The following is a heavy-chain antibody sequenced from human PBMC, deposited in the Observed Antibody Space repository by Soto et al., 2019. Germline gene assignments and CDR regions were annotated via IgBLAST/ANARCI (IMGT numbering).Heavy chain of an antibody. J-gene: IGHJ6*02. V-gene: IGHV3-21*01. CDR3: ARGIEADDSRYDYSMDV. D-gene: IGHD6-13*01. CDR2: ISSHSSFI. Sequence: GGSLRLSCAASGFTFSSYSMNWVRQAPGKGLEWVSSISSHSSFIYYAGSVKGRFTISRDNAKNSLYLEMNSLRAEDTAVYYCARGIEADDSRYDYSMDVWGQGTTVTVSS. CDR1: GFTFSSYS.